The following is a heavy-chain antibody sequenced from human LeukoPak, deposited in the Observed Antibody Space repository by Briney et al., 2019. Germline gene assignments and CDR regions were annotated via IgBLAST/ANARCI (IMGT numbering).Heavy chain of an antibody. J-gene: IGHJ5*02. CDR3: ARMLRKENWFGP. CDR2: INPNSGGT. D-gene: IGHD3-10*02. Sequence: GASVKVSCKASGYTFTSYGISWVRQAPGQGLEWMGWINPNSGGTNYAQKFQGRVTMTRDTSISTAYMELSRLRSDDTAVYYCARMLRKENWFGPWGQGTLVTVSS. V-gene: IGHV1-2*02. CDR1: GYTFTSYG.